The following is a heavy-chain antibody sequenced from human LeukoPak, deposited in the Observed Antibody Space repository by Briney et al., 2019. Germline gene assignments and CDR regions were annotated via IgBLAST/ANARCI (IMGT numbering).Heavy chain of an antibody. CDR1: GYTFTSYG. D-gene: IGHD4-17*01. Sequence: ASVKVSCKASGYTFTSYGISWVRQAPGQGLEWMGWISAYNGNTNYAQKLQGRVTMTTDTSTSTAYMELRSLRSDDTAVYYCARDLMGYGDYVTQLDAFDIWGQGTMVTVSS. CDR3: ARDLMGYGDYVTQLDAFDI. J-gene: IGHJ3*02. CDR2: ISAYNGNT. V-gene: IGHV1-18*01.